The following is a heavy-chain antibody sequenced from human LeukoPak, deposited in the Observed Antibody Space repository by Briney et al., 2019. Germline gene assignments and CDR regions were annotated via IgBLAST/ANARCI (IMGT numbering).Heavy chain of an antibody. CDR3: AKGYYDFWSGYYMPGGMDV. CDR2: ISYDGSNK. CDR1: GFTFSSYG. J-gene: IGHJ6*02. Sequence: GRSLRLSCAASGFTFSSYGMHWVRQAPGKGPEWVALISYDGSNKYYADSVKGRFTIYRDNSKDTLYLQMNSLRAEDTAVYYCAKGYYDFWSGYYMPGGMDVWGQGTTVTVSS. V-gene: IGHV3-30*18. D-gene: IGHD3-3*01.